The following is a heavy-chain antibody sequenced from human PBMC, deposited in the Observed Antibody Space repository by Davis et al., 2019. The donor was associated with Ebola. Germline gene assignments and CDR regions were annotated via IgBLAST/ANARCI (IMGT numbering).Heavy chain of an antibody. CDR3: ARHVDYYYGMDV. Sequence: TVSCQASGYNFINYWIGWVRQMPGKGLEWMGIIYPDDSDTRYSPSFQGQVTISADKSIRTAYLQWNSLKASDTAMYYCARHVDYYYGMDVWGKGTTVIVSS. CDR2: IYPDDSDT. J-gene: IGHJ6*04. V-gene: IGHV5-51*01. CDR1: GYNFINYW.